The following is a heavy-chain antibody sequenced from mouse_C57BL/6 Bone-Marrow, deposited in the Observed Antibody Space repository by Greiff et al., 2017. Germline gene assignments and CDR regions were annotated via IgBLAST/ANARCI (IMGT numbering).Heavy chain of an antibody. CDR2: ISNGGGST. D-gene: IGHD1-1*01. V-gene: IGHV5-12*01. CDR3: ARPHYYYGSSFAY. CDR1: GFTFSDYY. J-gene: IGHJ3*01. Sequence: EVNVVESGGGLVQPGGSLKLSCAASGFTFSDYYMYWVRQTPEKRLEWVAYISNGGGSTYYPDTVKGRFTISRDNAKNTLYLQMSRLKSEDTAMYYCARPHYYYGSSFAYWGQGTLVTVSA.